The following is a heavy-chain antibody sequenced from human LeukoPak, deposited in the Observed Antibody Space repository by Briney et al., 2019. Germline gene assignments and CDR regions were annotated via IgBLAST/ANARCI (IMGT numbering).Heavy chain of an antibody. D-gene: IGHD6-19*01. Sequence: ASVKVSCKVSVYTLTELSMHWVRRAPGKGLEWMGGFDPEDGETIYAQKFQGRVTMTEDTSTDTAYMELSSLRSEDTAVYYCATDSMYSSGWYAIDHWGQGTLVTVSS. CDR2: FDPEDGET. V-gene: IGHV1-24*01. CDR1: VYTLTELS. J-gene: IGHJ4*02. CDR3: ATDSMYSSGWYAIDH.